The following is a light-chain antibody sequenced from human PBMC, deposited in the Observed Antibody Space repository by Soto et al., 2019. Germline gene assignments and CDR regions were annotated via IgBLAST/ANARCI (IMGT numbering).Light chain of an antibody. CDR1: QTVRNNY. V-gene: IGKV3-20*01. J-gene: IGKJ4*01. Sequence: EFVLTQSPGTLSLSPGERATLSCRASQTVRNNYLAWYQQKPGQAPRLLIYDASSRATGIPDRFSGGGSGTDFTLTISRLEPEDLAVYYCQQFSSYPLPFGGGAKVDIK. CDR3: QQFSSYPLP. CDR2: DAS.